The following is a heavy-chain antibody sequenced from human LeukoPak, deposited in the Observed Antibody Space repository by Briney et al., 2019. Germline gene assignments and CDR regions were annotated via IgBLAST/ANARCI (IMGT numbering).Heavy chain of an antibody. CDR3: ARDSCSSTSCYLQDAFDI. J-gene: IGHJ3*02. V-gene: IGHV3-30-3*01. CDR2: ISYDGSNK. CDR1: GFTFSSYA. Sequence: GGSLRLSCAASGFTFSSYAMHWVRQAPGKGLEWVAVISYDGSNKYYADSVKGRFTISRDNSKNTLYLQMNSLRAEDTAVYYCARDSCSSTSCYLQDAFDIWGQGTMVTVSS. D-gene: IGHD2-2*01.